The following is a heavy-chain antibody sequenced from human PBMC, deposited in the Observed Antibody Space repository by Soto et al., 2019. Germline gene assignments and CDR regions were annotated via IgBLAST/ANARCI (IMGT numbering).Heavy chain of an antibody. Sequence: QVQLVQSGAEVKKPGASVKVSCKASGYIFIHYYIHWVRHTPGQGLEGMAIINPNGGSTNYAQMIQGRVTVTRDTSTSTVSMALNSLGSDDTAVYFCARSLLQGDLWRQGTLVTVSS. J-gene: IGHJ4*02. CDR1: GYIFIHYY. CDR3: ARSLLQGDL. CDR2: INPNGGST. D-gene: IGHD2-21*01. V-gene: IGHV1-46*01.